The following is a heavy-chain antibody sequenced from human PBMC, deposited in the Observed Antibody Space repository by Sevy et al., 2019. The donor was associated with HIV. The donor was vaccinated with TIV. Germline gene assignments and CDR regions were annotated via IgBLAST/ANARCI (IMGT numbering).Heavy chain of an antibody. V-gene: IGHV3-23*01. CDR1: GFTFSSYA. D-gene: IGHD6-19*01. J-gene: IGHJ3*02. Sequence: GGSLRLSCAASGFTFSSYAMSWVRQAPGKGLEWVSAISGSGGSTYYADSVKGRFTISRDNSKNTRYLQMNSLRAEDTAVYYCAKGAGYSSGWYDAFDIWGQGTMVTVSS. CDR2: ISGSGGST. CDR3: AKGAGYSSGWYDAFDI.